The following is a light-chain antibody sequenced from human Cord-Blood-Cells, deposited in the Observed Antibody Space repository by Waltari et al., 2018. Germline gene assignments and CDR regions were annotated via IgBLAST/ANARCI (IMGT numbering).Light chain of an antibody. CDR3: SSYTSSSTLV. V-gene: IGLV2-14*01. J-gene: IGLJ1*01. CDR1: SSDVGGYNY. CDR2: DVS. Sequence: QSALTQPASVSGSPGQSITISCTGTSSDVGGYNYVSGYQQHPGKAPKLMIYDVSKLPSGVSNRFSGSKSGNTASLTISGLQAEDEADYYCSSYTSSSTLVFGTGTKVTVL.